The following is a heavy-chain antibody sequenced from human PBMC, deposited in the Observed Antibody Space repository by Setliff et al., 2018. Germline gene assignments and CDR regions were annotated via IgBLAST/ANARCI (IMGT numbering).Heavy chain of an antibody. CDR2: IKEDGSQR. V-gene: IGHV3-7*01. CDR3: ARDGCSGGSCYWFDY. CDR1: GFDFKTHW. Sequence: GGSLRLSCAASGFDFKTHWMDWARQAPGKGLEWVANIKEDGSQRNYVDAVKGRFTISRDNAKNSLYLQMNSLGAEDTAVYYCARDGCSGGSCYWFDYWGQGTLVTVSS. D-gene: IGHD2-15*01. J-gene: IGHJ4*02.